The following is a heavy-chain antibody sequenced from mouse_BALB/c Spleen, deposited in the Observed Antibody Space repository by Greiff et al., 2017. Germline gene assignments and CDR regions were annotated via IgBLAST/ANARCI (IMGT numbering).Heavy chain of an antibody. D-gene: IGHD3-2*02. CDR1: GFTFNTNA. Sequence: GGGLVQPKGSLKLSCAASGFTFNTNAMNWVRQAPGKGLEWVARIRSKSNNYATYYADSVKDRFTISRDDSQSMLYLQMNNLKTEDTAMYYCVRGKALDYWGQGTTLTVSS. J-gene: IGHJ2*01. CDR2: IRSKSNNYAT. V-gene: IGHV10S3*01. CDR3: VRGKALDY.